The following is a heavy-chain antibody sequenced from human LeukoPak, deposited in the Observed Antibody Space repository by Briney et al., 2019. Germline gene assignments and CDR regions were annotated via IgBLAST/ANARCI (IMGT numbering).Heavy chain of an antibody. CDR2: IYYSGST. J-gene: IGHJ5*02. Sequence: SETLSLTCTVSDGSISSYYWSWIRQPPGKGLEWIGYIYYSGSTNYNPSLKSRVTISVDTSKNQFSLKLSSVTAADAAVYYCARELKVSKFDPWGQGTLVTVSS. CDR3: ARELKVSKFDP. CDR1: DGSISSYY. V-gene: IGHV4-59*01.